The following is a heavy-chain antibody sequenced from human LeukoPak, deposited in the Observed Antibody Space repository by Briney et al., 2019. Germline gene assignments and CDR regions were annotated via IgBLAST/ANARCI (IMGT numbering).Heavy chain of an antibody. J-gene: IGHJ4*02. Sequence: GASVKVSCKASGYTFTYYSISWVRQAPGQGLEWMGWISTYNGNTDYAQKLQGRVTMTTDTSTSTAYMELRSLRSDDTAVYYCARVRNDYKPRDPFDYWGQGTLVTVSS. CDR2: ISTYNGNT. D-gene: IGHD4-11*01. CDR1: GYTFTYYS. CDR3: ARVRNDYKPRDPFDY. V-gene: IGHV1-18*01.